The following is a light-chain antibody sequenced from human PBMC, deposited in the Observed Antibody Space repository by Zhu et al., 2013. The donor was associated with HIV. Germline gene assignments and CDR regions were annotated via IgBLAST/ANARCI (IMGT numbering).Light chain of an antibody. J-gene: IGLJ1*01. Sequence: QSALTQPRSVSGSPGQSVTISCTGSSSDITKYNYVSWYQQHPGKAPQLMIYDVIKRPSRVPDRFSGSKSGNMASLTISGLQVDDEAHYYCQAYDRSLSGYVFGTGTKVTVL. V-gene: IGLV2-11*01. CDR2: DVI. CDR3: QAYDRSLSGYV. CDR1: SSDITKYNY.